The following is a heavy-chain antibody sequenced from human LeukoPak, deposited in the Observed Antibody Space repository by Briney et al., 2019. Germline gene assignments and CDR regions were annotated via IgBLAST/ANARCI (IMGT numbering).Heavy chain of an antibody. CDR1: GGSFSGYY. Sequence: MSSETLSLTCAVYGGSFSGYYWSWIRQPAGKGLEWIGRIYTSGSTNYNPSLKSRVTMSVDTSKNQFSLKLSSVTAADTAVYYCARDRYYYDSSGYYYFNYWGQGTLVTVSS. D-gene: IGHD3-22*01. V-gene: IGHV4-4*07. J-gene: IGHJ4*02. CDR3: ARDRYYYDSSGYYYFNY. CDR2: IYTSGST.